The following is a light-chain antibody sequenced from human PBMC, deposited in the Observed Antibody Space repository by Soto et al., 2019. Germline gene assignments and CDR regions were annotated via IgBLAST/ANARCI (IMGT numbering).Light chain of an antibody. Sequence: DIQMTQSPSSLSASVGDTVTITCRASQGIIDYLAWYQQRPGKVPKLLIYAASTLQTGVPSRFSGSGAGTDFTRTISSLQPEDVGTYYCQKYDTAPQTFGQGTRVEIK. V-gene: IGKV1-27*01. J-gene: IGKJ1*01. CDR1: QGIIDY. CDR3: QKYDTAPQT. CDR2: AAS.